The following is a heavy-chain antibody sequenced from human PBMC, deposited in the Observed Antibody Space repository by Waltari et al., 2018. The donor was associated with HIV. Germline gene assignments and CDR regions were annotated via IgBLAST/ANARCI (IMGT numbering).Heavy chain of an antibody. J-gene: IGHJ4*02. V-gene: IGHV3-15*01. CDR1: GFTFSNAW. CDR3: TTPAPYSYGQGAFDY. CDR2: IKSKTVGGTT. Sequence: EVQLVESGGGLVKPGGSLRLSCAASGFTFSNAWMSWVRQAPGKGLEWGGQIKSKTVGGTTDFAAHVKGRFTISRDDSKNTLYLQMNSLKTEDTAVYYCTTPAPYSYGQGAFDYWGQGTLVTVSS. D-gene: IGHD5-18*01.